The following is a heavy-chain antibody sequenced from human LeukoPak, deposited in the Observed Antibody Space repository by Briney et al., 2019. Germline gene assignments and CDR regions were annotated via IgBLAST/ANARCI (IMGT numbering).Heavy chain of an antibody. D-gene: IGHD6-19*01. Sequence: PSETLSLTCTVSGGSISSYYWSWIRQPAGKGLEWIGRIYTSGSTNYNPSLKSRVTMSVGTSKNQFSLKLSSVTAADTAVYYCARDPLAVAGISPNWFDPWGQGTLVTVSS. J-gene: IGHJ5*02. CDR1: GGSISSYY. V-gene: IGHV4-4*07. CDR2: IYTSGST. CDR3: ARDPLAVAGISPNWFDP.